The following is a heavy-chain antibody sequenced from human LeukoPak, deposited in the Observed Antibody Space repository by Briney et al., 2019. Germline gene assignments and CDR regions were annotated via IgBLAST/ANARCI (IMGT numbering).Heavy chain of an antibody. CDR3: ARSDSMAPYYFDD. D-gene: IGHD2-8*01. CDR1: GGSISNYY. CDR2: IYYSGST. V-gene: IGHV4-59*01. Sequence: PSETLSLTCTVSGGSISNYYWTWIRQPPGKGLEWIGYIYYSGSTNYNPSLKSRVTISVDTSKNQFSLKLSSVTAADTAVYYCARSDSMAPYYFDDWGQGTLVTVSS. J-gene: IGHJ4*02.